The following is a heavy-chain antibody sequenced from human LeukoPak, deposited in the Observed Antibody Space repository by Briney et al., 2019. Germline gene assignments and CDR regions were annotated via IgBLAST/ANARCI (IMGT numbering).Heavy chain of an antibody. J-gene: IGHJ4*02. CDR2: ISSSSSYI. CDR1: GFTFSSYS. D-gene: IGHD1-20*01. V-gene: IGHV3-21*01. Sequence: KPGGSLRLSCAASGFTFSSYSMNWVRQAPGKGLEWVSSISSSSSYIYYADSVKGRFTISRGNAKNSLYLQMNSLRAEDTAVYYCAAPLTGTTSIHYWGQGTLVTVSS. CDR3: AAPLTGTTSIHY.